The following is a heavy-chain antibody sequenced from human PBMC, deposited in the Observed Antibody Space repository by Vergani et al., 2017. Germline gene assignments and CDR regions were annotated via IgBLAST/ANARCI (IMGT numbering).Heavy chain of an antibody. V-gene: IGHV4-39*01. Sequence: QLQLQESGPGLVKPSETLSLTCTVSGGSISSSSYYWGWIRQPPGKGLEWSGSIYYSGSTYYNPSLKSRVTISVDTSKNQFSLKLSSVTAADTAVYYCARHEGYCSSTSCYTSYYGMDVWGQGTTVTVSS. CDR3: ARHEGYCSSTSCYTSYYGMDV. D-gene: IGHD2-2*02. CDR1: GGSISSSSYY. J-gene: IGHJ6*02. CDR2: IYYSGST.